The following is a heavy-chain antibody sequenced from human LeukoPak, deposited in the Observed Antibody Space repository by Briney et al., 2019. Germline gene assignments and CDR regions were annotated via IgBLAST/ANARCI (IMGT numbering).Heavy chain of an antibody. V-gene: IGHV4-34*01. D-gene: IGHD3-22*01. CDR3: TREVVIFYYYYMDV. CDR2: INHSGST. CDR1: GGSFSGYY. Sequence: SETLSLTCAVYGGSFSGYYWSRIRQPPGKGLEWIGEINHSGSTNYNPSLKSRVTISVDTSKNQFSLKLSSVTAADTAVYYCTREVVIFYYYYMDVWGTGTTVTVSS. J-gene: IGHJ6*03.